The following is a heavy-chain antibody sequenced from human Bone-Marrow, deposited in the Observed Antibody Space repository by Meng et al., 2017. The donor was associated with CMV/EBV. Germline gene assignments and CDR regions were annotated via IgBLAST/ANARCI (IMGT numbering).Heavy chain of an antibody. J-gene: IGHJ6*02. Sequence: GESLKISCAASGFTVSSNYMSWVRQAPGKGLEWVSYISSSGSTIYYADSVKGRFTISRDNAKNSLYLQMNSLRAEDTAVYYCASQEDGSSWVPLGVWGQGTTVTVSS. CDR1: GFTVSSNY. D-gene: IGHD6-13*01. V-gene: IGHV3-11*04. CDR3: ASQEDGSSWVPLGV. CDR2: ISSSGSTI.